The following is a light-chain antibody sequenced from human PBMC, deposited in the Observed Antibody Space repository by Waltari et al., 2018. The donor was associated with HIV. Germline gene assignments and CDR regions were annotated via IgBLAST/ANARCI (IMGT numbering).Light chain of an antibody. CDR2: LNSDGSH. Sequence: HLVLTQSPSAPASLGASVRLTCTLSSGHSSYAIAWHQQQPETGPRFLMKLNSDGSHNKGDGVPDRFSGSSSGAERYLTITSLQSDDEADYYCQTWGTGIQVFGGGTKLTVL. CDR3: QTWGTGIQV. CDR1: SGHSSYA. J-gene: IGLJ3*02. V-gene: IGLV4-69*01.